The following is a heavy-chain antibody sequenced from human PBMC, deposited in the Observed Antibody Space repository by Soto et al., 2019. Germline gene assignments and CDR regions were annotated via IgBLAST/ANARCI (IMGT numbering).Heavy chain of an antibody. D-gene: IGHD6-13*01. CDR1: GFSLSTSGVG. CDR3: ARPGGGSSFDY. CDR2: IYWDDDK. Sequence: QITLKESGPTLVKPTQTLTLTCTFSGFSLSTSGVGVGWIRQPPGKALEWLALIYWDDDKRYSPSLKSRLTLTKDTSKNPVVLTMTNMDPVDTATSYCARPGGGSSFDYWGQGTLVTVSS. J-gene: IGHJ4*02. V-gene: IGHV2-5*02.